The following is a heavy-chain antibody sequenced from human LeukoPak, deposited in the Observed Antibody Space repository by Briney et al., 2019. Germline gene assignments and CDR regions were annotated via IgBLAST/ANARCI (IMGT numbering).Heavy chain of an antibody. V-gene: IGHV3-66*01. D-gene: IGHD2-15*01. CDR2: IYSGGST. J-gene: IGHJ5*02. Sequence: GGSLRLSCAASEFSVGSNYMTWVRQAPGKGLEWVSLIYSGGSTYYADSVKGRFTISRDNSKNTLYLQMNSLRAEDTAVYYCANLDSDLMAWGQGTLVTVSS. CDR3: ANLDSDLMA. CDR1: EFSVGSNY.